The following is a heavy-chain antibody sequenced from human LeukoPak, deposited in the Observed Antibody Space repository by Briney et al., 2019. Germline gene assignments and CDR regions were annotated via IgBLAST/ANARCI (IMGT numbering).Heavy chain of an antibody. D-gene: IGHD3-22*01. CDR2: INHSGST. V-gene: IGHV4-34*01. Sequence: SETLSLTCAVYGGSFSGYYWSWIRQPPGKGLEWIGEINHSGSTNYNPSLKSRVTISVDTSKNQFSLKLSSVTAADTAVYYCASAGADSSGYYAPGDAFDIWGQGTMVTVSS. CDR1: GGSFSGYY. CDR3: ASAGADSSGYYAPGDAFDI. J-gene: IGHJ3*02.